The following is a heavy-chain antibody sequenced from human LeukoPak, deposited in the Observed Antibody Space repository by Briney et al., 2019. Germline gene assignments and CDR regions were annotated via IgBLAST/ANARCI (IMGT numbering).Heavy chain of an antibody. Sequence: HPGGSLRLSCAASGFTFSSYAMSWVRQAPGKGLEWVSAISGSGGSTYYADSVKGRFTISRDNSKNTLYLQMNSLRAEDTAVYYCAKKREQQLVLGLWFDPWGQGTLVTVSS. J-gene: IGHJ5*02. CDR2: ISGSGGST. V-gene: IGHV3-23*01. CDR1: GFTFSSYA. D-gene: IGHD6-13*01. CDR3: AKKREQQLVLGLWFDP.